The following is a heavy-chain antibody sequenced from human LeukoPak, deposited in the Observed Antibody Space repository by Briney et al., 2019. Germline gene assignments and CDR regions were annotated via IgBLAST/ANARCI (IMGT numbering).Heavy chain of an antibody. CDR3: ARDDSNDDYLDY. CDR1: GFTFSSYS. Sequence: GGSLRLSCAASGFTFSSYSMNWVRQAPGKGLEWVSSISSSSSYIYYADSVKGRFTISTDNAKNSLYLQMNSLRAEDTAVYYCARDDSNDDYLDYWGQGTLVTVSS. D-gene: IGHD1-1*01. CDR2: ISSSSSYI. J-gene: IGHJ4*02. V-gene: IGHV3-21*04.